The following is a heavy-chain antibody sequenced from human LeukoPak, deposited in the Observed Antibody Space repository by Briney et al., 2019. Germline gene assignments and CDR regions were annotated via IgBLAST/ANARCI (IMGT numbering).Heavy chain of an antibody. CDR3: AKDWSYDSSGYYDY. CDR2: ISWNSGSI. V-gene: IGHV3-9*03. CDR1: GFTLDDYA. J-gene: IGHJ4*02. Sequence: PGGSLRLSCAASGFTLDDYAMPLVREAPGKGLEGVSGISWNSGSIGYADSVKGRFTISRDNAKNSLYLQMNSLRAEDMALYYCAKDWSYDSSGYYDYWGQGTLVTVSS. D-gene: IGHD3-22*01.